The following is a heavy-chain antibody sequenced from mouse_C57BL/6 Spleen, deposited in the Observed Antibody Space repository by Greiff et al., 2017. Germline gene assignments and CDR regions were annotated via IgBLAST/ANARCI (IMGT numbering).Heavy chain of an antibody. V-gene: IGHV1-64*01. CDR1: GYTFTSYW. Sequence: VQLQQPGPELVKPGASVKLSCKASGYTFTSYWMHWVKQRPGQGLEWIGMIHPNSGSTNYNEKFKSKATLTVDKSSSTAYMQLSSLTSEDSAVYYCARYNDGWFAYWGQGTLVTVSA. CDR2: IHPNSGST. J-gene: IGHJ3*01. D-gene: IGHD2-3*01. CDR3: ARYNDGWFAY.